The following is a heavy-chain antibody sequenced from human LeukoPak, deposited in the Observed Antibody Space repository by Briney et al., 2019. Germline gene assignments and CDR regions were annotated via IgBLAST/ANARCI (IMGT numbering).Heavy chain of an antibody. J-gene: IGHJ4*02. V-gene: IGHV3-30*03. Sequence: GGSLRLSCAASGFTFSSYGMHWVRQAPGKGLEWVAVISYDGSNKYYADSVKGRFTISRDNSKNTLYLQMNSLRAEDTAVYYCARAPYSGSYSDYWGQGSLVTVSS. CDR3: ARAPYSGSYSDY. D-gene: IGHD1-26*01. CDR2: ISYDGSNK. CDR1: GFTFSSYG.